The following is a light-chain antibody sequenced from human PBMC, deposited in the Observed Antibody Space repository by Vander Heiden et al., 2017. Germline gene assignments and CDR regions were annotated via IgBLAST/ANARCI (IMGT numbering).Light chain of an antibody. J-gene: IGKJ3*01. CDR1: QSILYTSNNKNY. Sequence: DIVMPQSPDPELGSLGERATINCKSSQSILYTSNNKNYLAWYQQKPGQPPKLLIYWASTRESGVPDRFSGSGSGTDFTLTISSLQAEDVAVYYCQQYYSSPFTFGPGTKVDIK. V-gene: IGKV4-1*01. CDR3: QQYYSSPFT. CDR2: WAS.